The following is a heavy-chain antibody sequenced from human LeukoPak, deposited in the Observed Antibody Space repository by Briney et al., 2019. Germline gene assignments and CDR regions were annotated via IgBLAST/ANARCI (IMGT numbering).Heavy chain of an antibody. CDR1: GFTFSTYS. J-gene: IGHJ5*02. D-gene: IGHD1-1*01. V-gene: IGHV3-48*01. Sequence: GGSMRHSCAASGFTFSTYSMNWVRQAPGKGLEWVSYIGTTGSTRYYADSVKGRFTISRDNAKNSLYLQMNSLRAEDTAVYYCASFDRYTWGQGTLVTVSS. CDR2: IGTTGSTR. CDR3: ASFDRYT.